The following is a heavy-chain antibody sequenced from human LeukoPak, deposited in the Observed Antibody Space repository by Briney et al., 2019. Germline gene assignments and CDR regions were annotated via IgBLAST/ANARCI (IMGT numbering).Heavy chain of an antibody. V-gene: IGHV3-74*01. CDR3: VRAVTGTAAY. Sequence: GGSLRLSCAASGFTFSSHWMHWVRQAPGKGLVWVSRINSDGSSTNYADSVEGGVTISRDNAKNTMYLPMNSLRAEDTAVYYCVRAVTGTAAYSGQGTLVSVPS. CDR2: INSDGSST. J-gene: IGHJ1*01. D-gene: IGHD1-20*01. CDR1: GFTFSSHW.